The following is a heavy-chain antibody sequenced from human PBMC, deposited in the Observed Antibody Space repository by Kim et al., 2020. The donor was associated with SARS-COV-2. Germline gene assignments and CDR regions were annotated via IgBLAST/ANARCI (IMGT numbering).Heavy chain of an antibody. D-gene: IGHD3-9*01. CDR2: IYSGGST. CDR3: ARAGVLRYFDWLLSEYYYYGMDV. CDR1: GFTVSSNY. V-gene: IGHV3-53*01. Sequence: GGSLRLSCAASGFTVSSNYMSWVRQAPGKGLEWVSVIYSGGSTYYADSVKGRFTISRDNSKNTLYLQMNSLRAEDTAVYYCARAGVLRYFDWLLSEYYYYGMDVWGQGTTVTVSS. J-gene: IGHJ6*02.